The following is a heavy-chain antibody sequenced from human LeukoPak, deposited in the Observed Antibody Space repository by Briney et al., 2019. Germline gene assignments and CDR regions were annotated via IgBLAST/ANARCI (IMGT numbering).Heavy chain of an antibody. CDR1: GYTFTTYY. V-gene: IGHV1-46*03. CDR3: ARNVASGLDY. CDR2: INPSGGST. D-gene: IGHD3-10*01. Sequence: ASVEVSCKASGYTFTTYYIHWVRQAPGQGLEWMGFINPSGGSTSYAQKFQGRVTMTRDTSTSTVYMELSSLRSEDTAVYYCARNVASGLDYWGQGTLVIVSS. J-gene: IGHJ4*02.